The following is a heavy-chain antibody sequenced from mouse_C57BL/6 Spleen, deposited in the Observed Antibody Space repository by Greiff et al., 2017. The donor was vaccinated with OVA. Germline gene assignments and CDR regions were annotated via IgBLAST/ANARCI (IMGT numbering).Heavy chain of an antibody. CDR3: AREEIYYGNPFAY. CDR2: ISDGGSYT. Sequence: EVKLMESGGGLVKPGGSLKLSCAASGFTFSSYAMSWVRQTPEKRLEWVATISDGGSYTYYPDNVKGRFTISRDNAKNNLYLQMSHLKSEDTAMYYCAREEIYYGNPFAYWGQGTLVTVSA. V-gene: IGHV5-4*01. CDR1: GFTFSSYA. D-gene: IGHD2-1*01. J-gene: IGHJ3*01.